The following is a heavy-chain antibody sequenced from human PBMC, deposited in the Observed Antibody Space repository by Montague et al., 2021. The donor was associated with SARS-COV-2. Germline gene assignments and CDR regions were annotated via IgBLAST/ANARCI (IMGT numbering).Heavy chain of an antibody. CDR1: GGSISSGSYY. Sequence: SETLSLTCTVSGGSISSGSYYWGWIRQPPGKGLEWIGSIYYSGSTYYNPSLKSRVTISVDTSKYHFSLKLSSVTAADTAVHYCARQVGATLRHAFDIWGQGTMVTVSS. D-gene: IGHD1-26*01. V-gene: IGHV4-39*01. CDR2: IYYSGST. J-gene: IGHJ3*02. CDR3: ARQVGATLRHAFDI.